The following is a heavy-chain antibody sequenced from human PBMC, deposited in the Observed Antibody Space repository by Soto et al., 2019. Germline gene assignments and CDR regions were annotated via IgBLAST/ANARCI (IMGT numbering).Heavy chain of an antibody. J-gene: IGHJ4*02. CDR2: ISAYNGNT. CDR3: ASQYYDILTGSGPFDY. D-gene: IGHD3-9*01. V-gene: IGHV1-18*01. Sequence: ASVKVSCKASGYTFTSYGISWVRQAPGQGLEWMGWISAYNGNTNYAQKLQGRVTMTTDTSTSTAYMELRSLRSDDTAVYYCASQYYDILTGSGPFDYWGQGTLVTVSS. CDR1: GYTFTSYG.